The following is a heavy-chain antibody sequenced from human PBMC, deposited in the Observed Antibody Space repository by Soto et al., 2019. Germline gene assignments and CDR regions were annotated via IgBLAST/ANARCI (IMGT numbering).Heavy chain of an antibody. J-gene: IGHJ6*03. CDR3: AGHRADSGYGFDYYYYMDV. D-gene: IGHD5-12*01. V-gene: IGHV4-59*08. CDR2: IYYSGIT. Sequence: KASETLSLTCTVSGGSISSYYWSWIRQPPGKGLEWIGYIYYSGITNYSPSLKSRVTISVDTSKNQFSLKVSSVTAADTAVYYCAGHRADSGYGFDYYYYMDVWGKGTTVTVSS. CDR1: GGSISSYY.